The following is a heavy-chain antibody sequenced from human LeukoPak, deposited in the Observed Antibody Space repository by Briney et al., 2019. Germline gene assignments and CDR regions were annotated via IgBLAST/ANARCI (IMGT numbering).Heavy chain of an antibody. CDR1: GGSFSSSSYY. Sequence: SETLSLTCTVSGGSFSSSSYYWGWVRQPPGKGLEWIGSIYYSGSTYYNPSLKSRVTIYTSKNQFSLKLSSVTAADTAVYYCARQLGYCSSTSCYADKVDYWGQGTLVTVSS. D-gene: IGHD2-2*01. CDR2: IYYSGST. V-gene: IGHV4-39*01. CDR3: ARQLGYCSSTSCYADKVDY. J-gene: IGHJ4*02.